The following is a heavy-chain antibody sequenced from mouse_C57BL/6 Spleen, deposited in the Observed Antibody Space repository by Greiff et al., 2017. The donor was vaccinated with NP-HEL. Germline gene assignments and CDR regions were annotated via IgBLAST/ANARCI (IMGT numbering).Heavy chain of an antibody. Sequence: QVQLQQSGPELVKPGASVKISCKASGYAFSSSWMNWVKQRPGKGLEWIGRIYPGDGDTNYNGKFKGKATLTADKSSSTAYMQLSSLTSEDSAVYFCARERLLDYAMDYWGQGTSVTVSS. D-gene: IGHD2-3*01. J-gene: IGHJ4*01. CDR1: GYAFSSSW. CDR2: IYPGDGDT. CDR3: ARERLLDYAMDY. V-gene: IGHV1-82*01.